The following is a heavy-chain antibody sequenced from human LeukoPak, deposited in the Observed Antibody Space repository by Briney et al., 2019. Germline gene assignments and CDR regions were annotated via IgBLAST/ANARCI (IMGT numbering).Heavy chain of an antibody. CDR2: ISSSSSTI. CDR3: ARDRRDITIFGVVIDNWFDP. CDR1: GFTFSSYG. V-gene: IGHV3-48*02. Sequence: GGSLRLSCAASGFTFSSYGMHWVRQAPGKGLEWVSYISSSSSTIYYADSVKGRFTISRDNAKNSLYLQMNSLRDEDTAVYYCARDRRDITIFGVVIDNWFDPWGQGTLVTVSS. J-gene: IGHJ5*02. D-gene: IGHD3-3*01.